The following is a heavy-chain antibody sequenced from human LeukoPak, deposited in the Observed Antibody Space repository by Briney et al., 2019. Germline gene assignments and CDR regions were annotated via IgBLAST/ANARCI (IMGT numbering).Heavy chain of an antibody. CDR2: IIPILGIT. CDR3: ARVGYCGGDCSSHYMDV. CDR1: GYTLTELS. Sequence: ASVKVSCKVSGYTLTELSMHWVRQAPGQGLEWMGQIIPILGITNYAQKFQGRVTITTDKSTSTAYMELTSLRSEDTAVYYCARVGYCGGDCSSHYMDVWGKGTTVTVSS. D-gene: IGHD2-21*01. V-gene: IGHV1-69*10. J-gene: IGHJ6*03.